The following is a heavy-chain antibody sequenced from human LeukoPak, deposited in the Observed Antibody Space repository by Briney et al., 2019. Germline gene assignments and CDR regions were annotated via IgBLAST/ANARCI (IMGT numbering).Heavy chain of an antibody. CDR1: GFTFNIYW. V-gene: IGHV3-74*01. CDR2: IKSDGSST. J-gene: IGHJ5*02. Sequence: GGSLTLSCAASGFTFNIYWMHWVRQAPGKGLVWVSLIKSDGSSTNYADSVKGRFTISRDNAKNTLYLQMDSLRAEDTATYYCARDKGYSSDTWGQGTLVTVSS. D-gene: IGHD5-18*01. CDR3: ARDKGYSSDT.